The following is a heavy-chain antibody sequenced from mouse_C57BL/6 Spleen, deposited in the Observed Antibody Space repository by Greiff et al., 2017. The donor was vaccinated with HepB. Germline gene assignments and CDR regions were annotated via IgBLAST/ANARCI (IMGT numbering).Heavy chain of an antibody. Sequence: VQLQQSGTELVKPGASVKLSCKASGYTFTSYWMHWVKQRPGQGLEWIGNINPSNGGTNYNEKFKSKATLTVDKSSSTAYMQLSSLTSEDSAVYYCARKYYGRGWYFDVWGTGTTVTVSS. CDR1: GYTFTSYW. CDR3: ARKYYGRGWYFDV. D-gene: IGHD1-1*01. V-gene: IGHV1-53*01. J-gene: IGHJ1*03. CDR2: INPSNGGT.